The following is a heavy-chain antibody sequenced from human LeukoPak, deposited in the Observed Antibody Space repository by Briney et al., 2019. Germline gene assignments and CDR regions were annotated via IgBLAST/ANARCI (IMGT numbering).Heavy chain of an antibody. CDR1: GFTFSSYG. J-gene: IGHJ4*02. CDR3: AREVDYGSGSYADY. V-gene: IGHV3-33*08. CDR2: IWYDGSNK. Sequence: GGSLRLSCAASGFTFSSYGMHWVRQAPGKGLEWVAVIWYDGSNKYYADSVKGRFTISRDNSKNTLYLQMNSLTAEDTAVYYCAREVDYGSGSYADYWGQGTLVTVSS. D-gene: IGHD3-10*01.